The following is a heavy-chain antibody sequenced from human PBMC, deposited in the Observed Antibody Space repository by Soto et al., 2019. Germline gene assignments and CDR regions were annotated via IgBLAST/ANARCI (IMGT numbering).Heavy chain of an antibody. Sequence: EVQLLESGGGLVQPGGSLRLPCAASGFTFSSYAMSWVRQAPGKGLEWVSAISGSDGSTYYADSVKGRFTISRDNSKNTLYLQMNSLRAEDTAVYYCAKGQVVPAAHYYYSGMDVWGQGTTVTVSS. J-gene: IGHJ6*02. CDR3: AKGQVVPAAHYYYSGMDV. V-gene: IGHV3-23*01. D-gene: IGHD2-2*01. CDR1: GFTFSSYA. CDR2: ISGSDGST.